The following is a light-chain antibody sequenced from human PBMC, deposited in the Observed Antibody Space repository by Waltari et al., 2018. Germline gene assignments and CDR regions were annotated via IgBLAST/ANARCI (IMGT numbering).Light chain of an antibody. CDR1: KDIINY. Sequence: TWPARKDIINYLAWFQQKTGKAPKALIYSASTWQPGVPSKFSGSGSGTDFTLTISSLQPEDIATYYCQQYKSFPLTFGGGTKVEIK. V-gene: IGKV1-16*02. J-gene: IGKJ4*01. CDR3: QQYKSFPLT. CDR2: SAS.